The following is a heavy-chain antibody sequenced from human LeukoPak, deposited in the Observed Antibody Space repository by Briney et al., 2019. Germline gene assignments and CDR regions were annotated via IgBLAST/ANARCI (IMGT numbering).Heavy chain of an antibody. D-gene: IGHD6-13*01. J-gene: IGHJ4*02. CDR3: ARDTPHSSSWYVNY. CDR2: IYRGGST. CDR1: GFTFSDYY. V-gene: IGHV3-66*01. Sequence: GGSLRLSCAASGFTFSDYYMSWVRQAPGKGLEWVSVIYRGGSTYYADSVKGRFTISRDNSKNTLYLQMNSLRAEDTAVYYCARDTPHSSSWYVNYWGQGTLVTVSS.